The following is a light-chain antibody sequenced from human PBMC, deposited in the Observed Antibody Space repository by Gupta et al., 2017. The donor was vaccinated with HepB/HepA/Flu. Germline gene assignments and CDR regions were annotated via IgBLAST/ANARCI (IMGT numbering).Light chain of an antibody. CDR2: GAS. J-gene: IGKJ1*01. V-gene: IGKV3-15*01. CDR1: QSVSSN. CDR3: QQYNNWPWT. Sequence: EFVMPQSPAPLSASPGARATLPCRASQSVSSNLAWYQQKPGQAPRLLIYGASTRATGIPARFSGSGSGTEFTLTISSLQSEDFAVYYCQQYNNWPWTFGQGTKVEIK.